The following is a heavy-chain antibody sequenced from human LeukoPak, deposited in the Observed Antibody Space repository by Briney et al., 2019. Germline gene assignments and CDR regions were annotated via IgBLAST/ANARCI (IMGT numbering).Heavy chain of an antibody. V-gene: IGHV4-34*01. CDR2: INHSGST. CDR3: ARVIAVAGTLSDY. J-gene: IGHJ4*02. Sequence: PSETLSLTCAVYGGSFSGYYWSWIRQPPGKGLEWIGEINHSGSTNYNPSLKSRVTISVDTSKNQFSLKLSSVTAADTAVYYCARVIAVAGTLSDYWGQGTLVTVSS. D-gene: IGHD6-19*01. CDR1: GGSFSGYY.